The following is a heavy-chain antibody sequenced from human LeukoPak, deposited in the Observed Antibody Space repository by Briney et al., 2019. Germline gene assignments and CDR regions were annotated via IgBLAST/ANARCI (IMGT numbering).Heavy chain of an antibody. CDR2: IIPFYGAP. CDR1: AGGFITNI. V-gene: IGHV1-69*13. CDR3: ASHGERGGAGPAVMYGGIWFGS. D-gene: IGHD4-17*01. J-gene: IGHJ5*01. Sequence: GASVKVSCKTSAGGFITNIVSWLRHPPGRGLEWMGEIIPFYGAPNYAQKFQDRLTITADESTTTAYMDLSSLRSEDTAIYFCASHGERGGAGPAVMYGGIWFGSLGRGTLVTVSS.